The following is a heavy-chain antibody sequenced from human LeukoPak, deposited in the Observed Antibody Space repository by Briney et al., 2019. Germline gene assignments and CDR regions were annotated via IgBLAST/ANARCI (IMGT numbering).Heavy chain of an antibody. CDR3: ARAAIAVAGDYHYHYMDV. J-gene: IGHJ6*03. CDR2: ISPNSGDT. CDR1: GYTFTGHY. D-gene: IGHD6-19*01. Sequence: ASVKVSCKASGYTFTGHYMHWVRQAPGQGLEWMGWISPNSGDTDYARRFQGRVTMTRDTSISTAYMELSRLTSDGTAVYYCARAAIAVAGDYHYHYMDVWGKGTTVTVSS. V-gene: IGHV1-2*02.